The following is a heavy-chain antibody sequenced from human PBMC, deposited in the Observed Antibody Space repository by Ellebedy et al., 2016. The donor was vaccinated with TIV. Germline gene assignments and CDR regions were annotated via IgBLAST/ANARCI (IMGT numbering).Heavy chain of an antibody. Sequence: GESLKISCAASGFTLSNSVIHWIRQAPGKGLEWVALINPEGSADYFADSVKGRFTMSRDNAKNTLWVQMDGLRVEDTAVYFCARGGRDAFFLDSWGQGTLVTVSS. CDR3: ARGGRDAFFLDS. J-gene: IGHJ4*02. D-gene: IGHD3-3*01. V-gene: IGHV3-33*01. CDR1: GFTLSNSV. CDR2: INPEGSAD.